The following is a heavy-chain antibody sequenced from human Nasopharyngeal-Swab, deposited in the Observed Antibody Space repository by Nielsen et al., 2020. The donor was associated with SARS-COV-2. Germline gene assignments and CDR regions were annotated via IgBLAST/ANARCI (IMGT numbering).Heavy chain of an antibody. Sequence: GESLKISCAASGFTLSSYAMSWVRQAPGKGLEWVSAISGSGGSTYYADSVKGRFTISRDNSKNTLYLQMNSLRAEDTAVYYCAKVLGQEFDYWGQGTLVTVSS. CDR3: AKVLGQEFDY. V-gene: IGHV3-23*01. J-gene: IGHJ4*02. CDR1: GFTLSSYA. CDR2: ISGSGGST.